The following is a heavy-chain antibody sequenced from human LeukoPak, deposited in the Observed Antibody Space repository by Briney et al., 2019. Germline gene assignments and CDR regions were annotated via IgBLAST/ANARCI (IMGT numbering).Heavy chain of an antibody. D-gene: IGHD3-22*01. CDR2: ISGSGGST. V-gene: IGHV3-23*01. CDR3: AKEDPYYYDSSGYFRPLDY. CDR1: GFTFSSYA. Sequence: GGSLRLSCAASGFTFSSYAMSWVRQAPGKGLEWVSAISGSGGSTYYADSVKGRFTISRDNSKNTLYLQMNSLRAEDTAVYYCAKEDPYYYDSSGYFRPLDYCGQGTLVTVSS. J-gene: IGHJ4*02.